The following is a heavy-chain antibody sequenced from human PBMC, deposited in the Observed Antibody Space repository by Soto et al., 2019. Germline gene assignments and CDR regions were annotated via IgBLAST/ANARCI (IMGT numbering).Heavy chain of an antibody. CDR2: IYHSGST. J-gene: IGHJ3*02. D-gene: IGHD2-15*01. V-gene: IGHV4-4*02. CDR1: GGSISSNNW. Sequence: QVQLQESGPGLVTLSGTLSLTCAVSGGSISSNNWWCWDRQPPGKGLECVGEIYHSGSTNYNQSLKSQVTIPVNKYKNQFSQKQSAVTAEDTAVYYWARAGCSSGGCCYSFAFDIWGQCTMVTISS. CDR3: ARAGCSSGGCCYSFAFDI.